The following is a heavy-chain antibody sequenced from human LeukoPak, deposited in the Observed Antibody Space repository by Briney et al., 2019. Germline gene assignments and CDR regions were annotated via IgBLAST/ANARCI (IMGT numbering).Heavy chain of an antibody. Sequence: PGGSLRLSCAASGFAISTNYMNWVGQAPGKGLEWVSVIFSDDNTYYADSVKGRFTISRDISKNTVYLQMNSLRAEDTAVYYCATLRWGQVDYWGQGTLVTVSS. J-gene: IGHJ4*02. CDR3: ATLRWGQVDY. CDR2: IFSDDNT. V-gene: IGHV3-53*01. CDR1: GFAISTNY. D-gene: IGHD2-21*02.